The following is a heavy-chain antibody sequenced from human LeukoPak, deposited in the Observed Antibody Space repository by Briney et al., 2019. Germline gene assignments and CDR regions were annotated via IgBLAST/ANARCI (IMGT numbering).Heavy chain of an antibody. V-gene: IGHV4-4*07. Sequence: SSETLSLTCTVSGGSMSNYHWSWIRQPAGKGLEWISQIHTSGSTNYNPPLKSRVTMSIDTPENQLSLTIRSVTAADTAVYYCARRDISSGGSFDYWGQGILVTVSS. D-gene: IGHD6-19*01. CDR2: IHTSGST. CDR3: ARRDISSGGSFDY. CDR1: GGSMSNYH. J-gene: IGHJ4*02.